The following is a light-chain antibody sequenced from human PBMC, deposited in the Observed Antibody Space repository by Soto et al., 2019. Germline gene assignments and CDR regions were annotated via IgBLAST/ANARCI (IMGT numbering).Light chain of an antibody. CDR2: DVS. V-gene: IGLV2-14*01. Sequence: QSALTQPASVSGSHGQSITISCTETSSDVGGYNYVSWYQQHPGKAPKLMIYDVSNRPSGVSNRFSGSKSGNTASLTISGLQAEDEADYYCSSYTSSSTYYVFGTGTKVTVL. CDR1: SSDVGGYNY. CDR3: SSYTSSSTYYV. J-gene: IGLJ1*01.